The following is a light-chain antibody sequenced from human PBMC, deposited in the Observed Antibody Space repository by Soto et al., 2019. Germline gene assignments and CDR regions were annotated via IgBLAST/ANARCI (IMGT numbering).Light chain of an antibody. V-gene: IGKV1-39*01. CDR2: TAS. Sequence: DIRLTQSPSYLSASIGDRVTITCRASQSMGHSLHWYRQKPGKAPQLLIFTASSLQSGVPSTFSGSGSGTDFTLTISSLHPDDLATYYCQQSYSIPLTFGAGTRVDIK. CDR3: QQSYSIPLT. J-gene: IGKJ4*01. CDR1: QSMGHS.